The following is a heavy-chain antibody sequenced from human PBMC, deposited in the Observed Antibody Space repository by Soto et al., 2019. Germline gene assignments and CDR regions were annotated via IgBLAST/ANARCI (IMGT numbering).Heavy chain of an antibody. Sequence: SETLSLTCTVSGGSISSSSYYWGWIRQPPGKGLEWIGSIYYSGSTYYNPSLKSRVTISVDTSKNQFSLKLSSVNAADTAVYYCASQYYDFWSGYYLYDYWGQGTLVTVSS. V-gene: IGHV4-39*01. CDR1: GGSISSSSYY. CDR3: ASQYYDFWSGYYLYDY. D-gene: IGHD3-3*01. CDR2: IYYSGST. J-gene: IGHJ4*02.